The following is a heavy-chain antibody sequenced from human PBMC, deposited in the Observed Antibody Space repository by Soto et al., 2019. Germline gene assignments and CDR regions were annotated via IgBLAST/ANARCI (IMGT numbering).Heavy chain of an antibody. CDR1: AYSFIDHY. Sequence: QGQLVQSGAEVKKPGASVRVSCKASAYSFIDHYIHWVRQAPGQGREWMGWVNPNSGGTHYAQIFQGRVTLTRDTSINTAYMELGSLTSDDTALYYCSRGGLYNWNYGARDSFDIWGQGAMVTVSS. CDR3: SRGGLYNWNYGARDSFDI. CDR2: VNPNSGGT. J-gene: IGHJ3*02. D-gene: IGHD1-7*01. V-gene: IGHV1-2*02.